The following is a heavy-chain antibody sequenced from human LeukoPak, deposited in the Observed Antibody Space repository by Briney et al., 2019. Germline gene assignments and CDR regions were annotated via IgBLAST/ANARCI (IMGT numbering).Heavy chain of an antibody. J-gene: IGHJ4*02. Sequence: MSSETLSLTCTVSGGSISTNSYYWGWIRQPPGKGLEWIGSISYSGSTHYNPSLKSRVTIFVDTSKNQFSLKLSSVTAADTAVYYCARQWSYYGSGSQYDYWGQGTLVTVSS. CDR2: ISYSGST. CDR1: GGSISTNSYY. D-gene: IGHD3-10*01. V-gene: IGHV4-39*01. CDR3: ARQWSYYGSGSQYDY.